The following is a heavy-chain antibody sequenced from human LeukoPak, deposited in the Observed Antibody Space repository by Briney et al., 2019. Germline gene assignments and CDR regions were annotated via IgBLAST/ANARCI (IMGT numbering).Heavy chain of an antibody. J-gene: IGHJ4*02. Sequence: SETLSLTCTVSGGSISSGSYYWSWIRQPAGKGLEWIGRIYTSGSTNYNPSLKSRVTISVDTSKNQFSLKLSSVTAADTAVYYCAGRVGDRGFDYWGQGTLVTVSS. CDR2: IYTSGST. D-gene: IGHD4-17*01. CDR1: GGSISSGSYY. V-gene: IGHV4-61*02. CDR3: AGRVGDRGFDY.